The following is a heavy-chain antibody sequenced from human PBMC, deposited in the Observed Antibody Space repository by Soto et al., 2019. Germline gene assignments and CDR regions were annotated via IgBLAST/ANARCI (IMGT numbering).Heavy chain of an antibody. Sequence: QVQLVESGGGVVQPGRSLKLSCAASGFSFSTYGMHWVRQAPGKGLEWVALIWYDGSDKDYTDSVKGRFTISRDDSRNTLYLQMNNLRVEDTAVYYCVRAKGFGEYMNNCFDPWGQGTLVTVSS. J-gene: IGHJ5*02. CDR1: GFSFSTYG. CDR3: VRAKGFGEYMNNCFDP. CDR2: IWYDGSDK. D-gene: IGHD3-10*01. V-gene: IGHV3-33*01.